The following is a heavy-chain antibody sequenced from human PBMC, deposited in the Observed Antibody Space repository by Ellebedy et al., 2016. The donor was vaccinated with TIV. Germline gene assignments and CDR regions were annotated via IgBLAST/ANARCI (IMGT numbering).Heavy chain of an antibody. CDR3: ARASGTKYGSRNYYYMDV. Sequence: GGSLRLXCAASGFTFRPYGMHLVRQTPGKGLEWVAFMSYYEYFKAHGDSVRGRFSISRDNSNNTLYLQMNKVRPEDTAVYYCARASGTKYGSRNYYYMDVWGKGTTVTVSS. J-gene: IGHJ6*03. CDR1: GFTFRPYG. V-gene: IGHV3-30*19. CDR2: MSYYEYFK. D-gene: IGHD1-26*01.